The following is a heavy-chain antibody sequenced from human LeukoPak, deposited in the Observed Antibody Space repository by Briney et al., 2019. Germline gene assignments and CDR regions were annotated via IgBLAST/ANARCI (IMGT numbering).Heavy chain of an antibody. J-gene: IGHJ4*02. V-gene: IGHV3-53*01. CDR1: GFTVSSNY. CDR3: AKGLPVWYYFDY. D-gene: IGHD2-2*01. CDR2: IYSGGST. Sequence: GGSLRLSCAASGFTVSSNYMSWVRQAPGKGLGWVSVIYSGGSTYYADSVKGRFTISRDNSKNTLYLQMNSLRAEDTAVYYCAKGLPVWYYFDYWGQGTLVTVSS.